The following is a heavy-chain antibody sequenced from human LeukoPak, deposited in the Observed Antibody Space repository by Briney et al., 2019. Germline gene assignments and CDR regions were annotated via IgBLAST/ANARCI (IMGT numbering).Heavy chain of an antibody. V-gene: IGHV3-66*01. CDR1: GFTVSSNY. D-gene: IGHD5-24*01. CDR2: IYSGGST. J-gene: IGHJ3*02. Sequence: GGSLRLSCAASGFTVSSNYMSWVHRAPGKGLEWVSVIYSGGSTEYKDSVKDRFIISRDNSKNTLYLQMNSLRAEDTAVYYCAKEMATMNAFDIWGQGTMVTVSS. CDR3: AKEMATMNAFDI.